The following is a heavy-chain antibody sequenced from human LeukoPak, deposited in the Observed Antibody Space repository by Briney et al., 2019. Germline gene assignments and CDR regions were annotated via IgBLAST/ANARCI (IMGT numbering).Heavy chain of an antibody. Sequence: GASVKVSCKASVGTFSSYAISWVRQAPGQGLGWMGGIIPIFGTANYSQKFQGRGTITADESTSTAYMELSSLRSEDTAVYYCARARPAARSSRLLSDYWGQGTLVTVSS. J-gene: IGHJ4*02. D-gene: IGHD6-13*01. CDR2: IIPIFGTA. CDR1: VGTFSSYA. V-gene: IGHV1-69*13. CDR3: ARARPAARSSRLLSDY.